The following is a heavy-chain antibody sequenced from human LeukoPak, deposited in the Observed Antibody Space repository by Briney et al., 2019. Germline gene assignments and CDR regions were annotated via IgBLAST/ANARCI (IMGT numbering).Heavy chain of an antibody. Sequence: SVTVSCTAPRHTSTRCGITWVRHAPGQALEWMGWLSAYNGNTKYAQKIQGRVTITSETSTPTTHMLLRRMRSDETTISYCARHRVRRLYDDSNGYYQAAFDIWRQETRVSVS. CDR3: ARHRVRRLYDDSNGYYQAAFDI. CDR1: RHTSTRCG. J-gene: IGHJ3*02. CDR2: LSAYNGNT. D-gene: IGHD3-22*01. V-gene: IGHV1-18*01.